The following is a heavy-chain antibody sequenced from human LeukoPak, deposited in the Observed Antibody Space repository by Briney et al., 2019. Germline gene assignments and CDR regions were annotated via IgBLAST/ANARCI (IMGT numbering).Heavy chain of an antibody. CDR1: GFTFSSNY. CDR3: AREGSSGLFFGY. V-gene: IGHV3-53*01. J-gene: IGHJ4*02. D-gene: IGHD6-6*01. Sequence: GGSLRLSCAASGFTFSSNYMSWVRQAPGKGLEWGSVIYSGGSTYYSDYVKGRCTNSRDNSKNTLYLQMHSLRAEDTAVYYCAREGSSGLFFGYWGQGTLVTVSS. CDR2: IYSGGST.